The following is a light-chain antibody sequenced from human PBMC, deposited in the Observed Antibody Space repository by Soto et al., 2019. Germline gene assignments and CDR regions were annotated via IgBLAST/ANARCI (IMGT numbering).Light chain of an antibody. CDR3: QQSYSTLVFT. V-gene: IGKV1-39*01. Sequence: DIQMTQSPSSLSASVGDRVTITCRASQYISSSLNWYQQKPGKTPNLLIYAASSLQSGVPSRFSGSGSGTDFTLTISSLQPEDFATYYCQQSYSTLVFTFGPGTKVDIK. J-gene: IGKJ3*01. CDR1: QYISSS. CDR2: AAS.